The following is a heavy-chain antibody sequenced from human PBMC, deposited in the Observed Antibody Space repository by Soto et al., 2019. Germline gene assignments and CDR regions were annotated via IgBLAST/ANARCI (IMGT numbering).Heavy chain of an antibody. CDR3: ARGGYGDYPYYFDY. Sequence: SETLSLTCTVSGGSISSYYWSWIRQHPGKGLEWIGYIYYSGSTNYNPSLKSRVTISVDTSKNQFSLKLSSVTAADTAVYYCARGGYGDYPYYFDYWGQGTLVTVSS. CDR1: GGSISSYY. V-gene: IGHV4-59*01. D-gene: IGHD4-17*01. CDR2: IYYSGST. J-gene: IGHJ4*02.